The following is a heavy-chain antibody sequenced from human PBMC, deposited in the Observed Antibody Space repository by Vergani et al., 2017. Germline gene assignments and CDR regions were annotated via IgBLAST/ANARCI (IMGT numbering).Heavy chain of an antibody. CDR3: AKDPSSPPDFWSGYYFDY. V-gene: IGHV3-23*01. J-gene: IGHJ4*02. CDR2: ISGSGGST. CDR1: GFTFSSYA. D-gene: IGHD3-3*01. Sequence: EVQLLESGGGLVQPGGSLRLSCAASGFTFSSYAMSWVRQAPGKGLEWVSAISGSGGSTYYADSVTGRFTISRDNSKNTLYLQMNSLRAEDTAVYYCAKDPSSPPDFWSGYYFDYWGQGTLVTVSS.